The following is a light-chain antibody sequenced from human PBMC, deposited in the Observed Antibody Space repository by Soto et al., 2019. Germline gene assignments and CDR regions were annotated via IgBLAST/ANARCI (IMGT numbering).Light chain of an antibody. CDR2: DAS. V-gene: IGKV1-5*01. CDR1: QSISSW. J-gene: IGKJ5*01. Sequence: DIQMTQSPSTLSASVGDRVTITYRASQSISSWLAWYQQKPGKAPKLLIYDASSLQSGVPSRFGGSGSGTDFTLTISSLQPEDFATYYCQQANSFPPDFGQGTRLEIK. CDR3: QQANSFPPD.